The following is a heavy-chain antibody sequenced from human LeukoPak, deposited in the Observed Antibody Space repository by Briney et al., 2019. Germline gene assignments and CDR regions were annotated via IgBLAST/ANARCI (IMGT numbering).Heavy chain of an antibody. V-gene: IGHV1-8*01. CDR3: ARDTQYYYGSGSYPDLDY. Sequence: ASVKVSCKASGYTFTSYDIHWVRQATGQGLEWMGRMNPNRGDTDYAQKFQGRVTMTRDTSISTAYMELSSLRSDDTAVYYCARDTQYYYGSGSYPDLDYWGQGTLVTVSS. D-gene: IGHD3-10*01. J-gene: IGHJ4*02. CDR1: GYTFTSYD. CDR2: MNPNRGDT.